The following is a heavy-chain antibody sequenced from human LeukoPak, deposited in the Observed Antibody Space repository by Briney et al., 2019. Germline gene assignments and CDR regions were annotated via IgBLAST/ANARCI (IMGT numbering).Heavy chain of an antibody. V-gene: IGHV3-21*01. Sequence: GRSLRLSCAASGFTFSSYSMNWVRQAPGKGLEWVSSISSSSSYIYYADSVKGRFTISRDNAKNSLYLQMNSLRAEDTAVYYCARDSIAAAGTVWFDPWGQGTLVTVSS. D-gene: IGHD6-13*01. CDR3: ARDSIAAAGTVWFDP. J-gene: IGHJ5*02. CDR2: ISSSSSYI. CDR1: GFTFSSYS.